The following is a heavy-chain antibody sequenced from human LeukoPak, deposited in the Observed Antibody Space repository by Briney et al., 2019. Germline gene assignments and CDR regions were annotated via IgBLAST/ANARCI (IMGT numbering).Heavy chain of an antibody. CDR1: GFTVSSNS. Sequence: GGSLRLSCTVSGFTVSSNSMSWVRQAPGKGLEWVSFIYSDNTHYSDSVKGRFTISRDNSKNTLYLQMNSLRAEDTAVYYCAKVGTYYYDSSGYVDWFDPWGQGTLVTVSS. CDR3: AKVGTYYYDSSGYVDWFDP. D-gene: IGHD3-22*01. CDR2: IYSDNT. V-gene: IGHV3-53*01. J-gene: IGHJ5*02.